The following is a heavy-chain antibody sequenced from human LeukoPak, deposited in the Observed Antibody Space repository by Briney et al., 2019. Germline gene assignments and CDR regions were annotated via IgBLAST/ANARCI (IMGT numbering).Heavy chain of an antibody. CDR3: VRETNDWKGLDY. D-gene: IGHD1-1*01. J-gene: IGHJ4*02. CDR1: GFAFSDYF. V-gene: IGHV3-74*03. Sequence: GGSLRLSCAASGFAFSDYFMHWVRQSPEKGLVWVSDIHPHGRYAAYADSVRGRFTISRDDAKNTLYLQMNSLTSEDTAVYYCVRETNDWKGLDYWGQGTLVTASS. CDR2: IHPHGRYA.